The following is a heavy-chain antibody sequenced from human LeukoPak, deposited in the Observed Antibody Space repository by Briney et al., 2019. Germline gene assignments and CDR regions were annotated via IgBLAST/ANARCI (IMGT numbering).Heavy chain of an antibody. CDR2: ISYDGSNK. CDR3: AIIVGATDDGMDV. J-gene: IGHJ6*02. V-gene: IGHV3-30*03. D-gene: IGHD1-26*01. CDR1: GFTFSSYG. Sequence: GGSLRLSCAASGFTFSSYGMHWVRQATGKGLEWVAVISYDGSNKYYADSVKGRFTISRDNSKNTLYLQMNSLRAEDTAVYYCAIIVGATDDGMDVWGQGTTVTVSS.